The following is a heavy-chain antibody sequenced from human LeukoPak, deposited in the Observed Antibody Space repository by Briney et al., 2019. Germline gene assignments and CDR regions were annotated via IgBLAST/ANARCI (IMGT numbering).Heavy chain of an antibody. J-gene: IGHJ4*02. CDR3: ARHQGGRGGYWFDF. CDR1: GGSISSYY. V-gene: IGHV4-59*01. CDR2: VYYSGST. D-gene: IGHD3-22*01. Sequence: SETLSLTCTVSGGSISSYYWNWIRQPPGKGLEWIGYVYYSGSTNYNPSLKSRVALSVDTSKIQFSLKVSSVTAADTAVYYCARHQGGRGGYWFDFWGQGTLVTVSS.